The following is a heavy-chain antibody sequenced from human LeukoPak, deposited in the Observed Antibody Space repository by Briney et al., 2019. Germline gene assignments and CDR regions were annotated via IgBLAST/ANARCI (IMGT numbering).Heavy chain of an antibody. CDR3: ARDGTYDYSNYVSSRAHHFWFDP. V-gene: IGHV1-69*05. Sequence: SVTVSLKASGGTFTSYAISWVRLAPGQGLEWMGGIILFFGAANYQQKFQGRVTITTDESTSTAYMEVSSLRSQDTAVYCSARDGTYDYSNYVSSRAHHFWFDPWGQGTLVTVSS. D-gene: IGHD4-11*01. CDR2: IILFFGAA. CDR1: GGTFTSYA. J-gene: IGHJ5*02.